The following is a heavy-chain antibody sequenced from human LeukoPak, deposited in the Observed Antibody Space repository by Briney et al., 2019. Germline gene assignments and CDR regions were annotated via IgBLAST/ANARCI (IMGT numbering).Heavy chain of an antibody. CDR2: INHSGTT. CDR3: ARGLRLPSRSAPAVPHV. Sequence: PSETLSLTCAVYGGSFSDYYWNWIRQPPGKGLEWIGEINHSGTTNYNPSLKSRATISVDTSKNQFSLRLSAVTAADTAVYHCARGLRLPSRSAPAVPHVWAKGTTVTVSA. V-gene: IGHV4-34*01. CDR1: GGSFSDYY. J-gene: IGHJ6*04. D-gene: IGHD2-2*01.